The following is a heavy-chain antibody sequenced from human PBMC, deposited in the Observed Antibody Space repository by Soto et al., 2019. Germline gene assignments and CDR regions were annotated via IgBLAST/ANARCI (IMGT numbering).Heavy chain of an antibody. V-gene: IGHV3-48*02. D-gene: IGHD6-19*01. CDR1: GFTFSVYS. CDR3: ARSVEGHFDY. J-gene: IGHJ4*01. Sequence: EVQLVESGGDLVQRGGSLRLSCVASGFTFSVYSMNWVRQAPGKGLEWFSYITSDTKTIKYADSVKGRLTISRDNAKNSVYLQMNSLRDEDTAVYYCARSVEGHFDYWGQEPWSLSPQ. CDR2: ITSDTKTI.